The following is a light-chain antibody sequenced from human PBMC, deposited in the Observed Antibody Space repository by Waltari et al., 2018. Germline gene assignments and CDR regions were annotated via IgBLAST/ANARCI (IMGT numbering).Light chain of an antibody. J-gene: IGLJ3*02. Sequence: QSVLTQPPSASGTPGQRVTISCSGSTSNIGRNYVYWYQQFPGTAPKLLVYRNNQRPSGVPDRISGAKSGTSASLAISGLRSEGEADYYCATWDGSLTAWLFGGGTKVTVL. CDR1: TSNIGRNY. V-gene: IGLV1-47*01. CDR3: ATWDGSLTAWL. CDR2: RNN.